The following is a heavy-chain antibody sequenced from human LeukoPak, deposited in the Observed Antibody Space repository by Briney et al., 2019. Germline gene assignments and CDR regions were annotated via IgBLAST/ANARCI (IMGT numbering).Heavy chain of an antibody. V-gene: IGHV1-69*05. CDR1: GGTFSSYA. D-gene: IGHD2-2*01. CDR3: ASQPLGYCSSTSSPPPPDAFDI. CDR2: IIPIFGTA. Sequence: ASVKVSCKASGGTFSSYAISWVRQAPGQGLEWMGGIIPIFGTANYAQKFQGRVTITTDESTSTAYMELSSLRSEDTAVYYCASQPLGYCSSTSSPPPPDAFDIWGPGTMVTVSS. J-gene: IGHJ3*02.